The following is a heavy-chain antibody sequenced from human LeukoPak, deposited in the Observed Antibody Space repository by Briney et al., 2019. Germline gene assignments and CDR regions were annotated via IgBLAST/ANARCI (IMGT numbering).Heavy chain of an antibody. D-gene: IGHD1-26*01. CDR2: INSDGSST. V-gene: IGHV3-74*01. J-gene: IGHJ4*02. CDR3: AREGWELLRIYVG. CDR1: GFSFSTYW. Sequence: GGSLRLSCAVSGFSFSTYWMHWVRQAPGKGLVWVSRINSDGSSTSYADSVKGQFTNSRDNAKNTLYLQMNSLRAEDTAVYYCAREGWELLRIYVGWGQGTLVTVSS.